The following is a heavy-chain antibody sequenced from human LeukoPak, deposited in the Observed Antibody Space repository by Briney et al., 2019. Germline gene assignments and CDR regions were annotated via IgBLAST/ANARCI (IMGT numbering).Heavy chain of an antibody. D-gene: IGHD3-3*01. Sequence: SETLSLTCTVSGGSISSSSYYWGWIRQPPGKGLEWIGSIYYSGSTYYNPSLKSRVTISVDTSKNQFSLKLSSVTAADTAVYYCARALRFLEWPYPHNWFDPWGQGTLVTVSS. CDR2: IYYSGST. J-gene: IGHJ5*02. CDR3: ARALRFLEWPYPHNWFDP. CDR1: GGSISSSSYY. V-gene: IGHV4-39*07.